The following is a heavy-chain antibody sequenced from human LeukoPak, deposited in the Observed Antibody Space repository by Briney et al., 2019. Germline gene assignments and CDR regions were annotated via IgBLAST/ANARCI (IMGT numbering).Heavy chain of an antibody. CDR3: AREIAVVNHYYMDV. D-gene: IGHD3-22*01. CDR2: IYYSGST. V-gene: IGHV4-59*11. CDR1: GGSISSHY. Sequence: SETLSLTCTVSGGSISSHYWSWIRQPPGKALEWIGYIYYSGSTNYNPSLKSRVTISVDTSKNQFSLKLSSVTAADTAVYYCAREIAVVNHYYMDVWGKGTTVTVSS. J-gene: IGHJ6*03.